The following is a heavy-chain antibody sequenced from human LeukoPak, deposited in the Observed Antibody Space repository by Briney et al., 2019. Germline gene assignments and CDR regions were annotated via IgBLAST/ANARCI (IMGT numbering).Heavy chain of an antibody. V-gene: IGHV3-30*18. J-gene: IGHJ4*02. CDR3: AKDHLYYDSSGYPY. CDR1: GFTFSSYG. CDR2: ISYDGSNK. Sequence: PGRSLRLSCAASGFTFSSYGMHWVRQAPGKGLEWVAVISYDGSNKYYADSVKGRFTISRHNSKNTLYLQMNSLRAEDTAVYYCAKDHLYYDSSGYPYWGQGTLVTVSS. D-gene: IGHD3-22*01.